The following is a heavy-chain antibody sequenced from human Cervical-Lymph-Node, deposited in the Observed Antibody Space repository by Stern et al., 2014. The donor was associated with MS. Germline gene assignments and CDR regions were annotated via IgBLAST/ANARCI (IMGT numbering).Heavy chain of an antibody. D-gene: IGHD1-26*01. Sequence: VQLVQSGAEVRKPGESLKISCKTAGYSFTNYWIGWVRQMPGKGLEWMGIIYPSDSDTRSSPSFQGQVIISADKSIGTAYLQWRSLKASDSGIYYCARGAPPENWGQGTLVTVSS. CDR1: GYSFTNYW. CDR3: ARGAPPEN. CDR2: IYPSDSDT. J-gene: IGHJ4*02. V-gene: IGHV5-51*03.